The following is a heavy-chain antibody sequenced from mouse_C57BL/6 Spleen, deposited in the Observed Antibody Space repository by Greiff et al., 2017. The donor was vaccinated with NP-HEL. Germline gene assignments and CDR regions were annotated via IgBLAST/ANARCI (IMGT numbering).Heavy chain of an antibody. J-gene: IGHJ1*03. Sequence: VQLQESGPELVKPGASVKISCKASGYAFSSSWMNWVKQRPGKGLEWIGRIYPGDGDTNYNGKFKGKATLTADKSSSTAYMQLSSLTSEDSAVYCCARPIYYDYDINFDVWGTGTTVTVSS. D-gene: IGHD2-4*01. CDR1: GYAFSSSW. CDR2: IYPGDGDT. V-gene: IGHV1-82*01. CDR3: ARPIYYDYDINFDV.